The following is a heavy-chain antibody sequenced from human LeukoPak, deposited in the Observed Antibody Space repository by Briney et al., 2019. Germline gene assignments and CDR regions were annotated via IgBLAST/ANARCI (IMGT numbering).Heavy chain of an antibody. CDR2: IIPIFGTA. CDR3: ARSGRPTSGRYYYYMDV. CDR1: GGAFSSYA. J-gene: IGHJ6*03. Sequence: GASVKVSCKASGGAFSSYAISWVRQAPGQGLEWMGGIIPIFGTANYAQKFQGRVMITADESTSTAYMELRSLRSDDTAVYYCARSGRPTSGRYYYYMDVWGKGTTVTVSS. D-gene: IGHD3-10*01. V-gene: IGHV1-69*13.